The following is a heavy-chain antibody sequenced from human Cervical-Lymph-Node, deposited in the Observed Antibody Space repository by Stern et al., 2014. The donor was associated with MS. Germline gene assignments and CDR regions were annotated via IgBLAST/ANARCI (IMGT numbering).Heavy chain of an antibody. Sequence: VQLVQSGAEVKKPGESLKISCKLSGYSFTIYYIAWVRQMPGKGLEWMGVIYPYDSDTNSSPSFQGQVTISADKSITTAYLQWSSLRASDTAMYYCARHVQGFDYWGQGTLVTVSS. CDR2: IYPYDSDT. CDR3: ARHVQGFDY. V-gene: IGHV5-51*01. J-gene: IGHJ4*02. CDR1: GYSFTIYY.